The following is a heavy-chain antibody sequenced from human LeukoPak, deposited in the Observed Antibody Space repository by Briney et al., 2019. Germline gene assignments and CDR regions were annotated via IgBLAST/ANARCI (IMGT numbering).Heavy chain of an antibody. CDR3: ARLAVAYNWFDP. CDR1: GFTFSSYG. D-gene: IGHD6-19*01. Sequence: GRSLRLSCAASGFTFSSYGMHWVRQAPGKGLEWVAVISYDGSNKYYADSVKGRFTISRDNSKNTLYLQMNSLRVEDTAIYYCARLAVAYNWFDPWGQGTLVTVSS. V-gene: IGHV3-30*03. J-gene: IGHJ5*02. CDR2: ISYDGSNK.